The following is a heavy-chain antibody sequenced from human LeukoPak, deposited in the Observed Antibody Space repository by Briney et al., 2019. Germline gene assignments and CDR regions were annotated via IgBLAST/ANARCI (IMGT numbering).Heavy chain of an antibody. V-gene: IGHV4-34*01. CDR1: GGSFSGYY. CDR2: INHSGST. Sequence: SETPSLTCAVYGGSFSGYYWSWIRQPPGKGLEWIGEINHSGSTNYNPSLKSRVTISVDTSKNQFSLKLSSVTAADTAVYYCARGGLRWAFDYWGQGTLVTVSS. J-gene: IGHJ4*02. CDR3: ARGGLRWAFDY. D-gene: IGHD4-23*01.